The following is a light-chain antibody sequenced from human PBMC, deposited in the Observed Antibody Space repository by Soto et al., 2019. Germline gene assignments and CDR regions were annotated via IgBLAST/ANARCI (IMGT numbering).Light chain of an antibody. J-gene: IGLJ1*01. CDR1: SSDVGSYNL. Sequence: QSVLTQPASVSGSPGQSITISCTGTSSDVGSYNLVSWYQQHPGKAPNLMIYEGSKRPSGVSNRFSGSKSGNTASLTISWFQAEDEADYYCCSYAGSSTYVFGTGTKVTVL. V-gene: IGLV2-23*01. CDR3: CSYAGSSTYV. CDR2: EGS.